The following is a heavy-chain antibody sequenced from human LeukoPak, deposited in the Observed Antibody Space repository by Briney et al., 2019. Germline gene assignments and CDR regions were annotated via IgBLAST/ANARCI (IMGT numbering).Heavy chain of an antibody. Sequence: SETLSLTCTASGGSISSYYWSWIRQPPRKGLEWIGYIYYGGSTNYNPSLNSRVTISVDTSKNQFSLKLSSVTAADTAVYYCARGRYDGWVNWFDPWGQGTLVTVSS. D-gene: IGHD5-24*01. V-gene: IGHV4-59*01. CDR2: IYYGGST. CDR1: GGSISSYY. J-gene: IGHJ5*02. CDR3: ARGRYDGWVNWFDP.